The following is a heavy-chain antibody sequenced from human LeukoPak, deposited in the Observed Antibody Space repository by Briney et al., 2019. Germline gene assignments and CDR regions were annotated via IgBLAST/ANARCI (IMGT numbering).Heavy chain of an antibody. CDR1: GGSISSYY. D-gene: IGHD1-26*01. V-gene: IGHV4-4*07. Sequence: SETLSLTCTVSGGSISSYYWSWIRQPAGKGLEWIGRIYTSGSTNYNPSLKSRVTMSVDTSKNQFSLKLSSVTAADTAVYYCARDSTEWGLLWWFDPWGQGTLVTVSS. CDR3: ARDSTEWGLLWWFDP. CDR2: IYTSGST. J-gene: IGHJ5*02.